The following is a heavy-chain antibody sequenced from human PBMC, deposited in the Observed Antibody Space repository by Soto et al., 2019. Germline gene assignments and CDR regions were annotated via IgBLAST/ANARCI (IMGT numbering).Heavy chain of an antibody. J-gene: IGHJ4*02. CDR2: SSGSGSGGST. CDR1: GFTFTNYA. D-gene: IGHD4-4*01. Sequence: EVQLLESGGGLVQPGGSLRLSCAASGFTFTNYAMTWVRQAPGKGLEWVSISSGSGSGGSTNYADSVKGRFTISRDNSQNTLYLQMNSLRVEDTALYYCAKDRDDYRNYVFDYWGQGTLVTVSS. CDR3: AKDRDDYRNYVFDY. V-gene: IGHV3-23*01.